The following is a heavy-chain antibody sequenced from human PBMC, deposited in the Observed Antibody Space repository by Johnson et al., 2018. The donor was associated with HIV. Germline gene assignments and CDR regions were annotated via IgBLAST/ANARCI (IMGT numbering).Heavy chain of an antibody. J-gene: IGHJ3*02. CDR2: IYSGGST. Sequence: VQLVESGGGLVQPGGSLRLSCAASGFTVSSNYMSWVRQAPGKGLEWVSVIYSGGSTYYADSVKGRFTISRDNSKNTLYLQMNSLRAEDTALYYCARSPEGDAFDIWGQGTMVIVSS. V-gene: IGHV3-66*02. CDR3: ARSPEGDAFDI. CDR1: GFTVSSNY.